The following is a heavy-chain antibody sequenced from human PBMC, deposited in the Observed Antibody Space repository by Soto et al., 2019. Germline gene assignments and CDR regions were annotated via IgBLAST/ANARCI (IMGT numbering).Heavy chain of an antibody. J-gene: IGHJ4*02. CDR3: VSTTIAAAAFDY. CDR2: INAGNGNT. CDR1: GYTFTSYA. D-gene: IGHD6-13*01. Sequence: QVQLVQSGAEVKKPGASVKVSCKASGYTFTSYAMHWVRQAPGQRLEWMGWINAGNGNTKYSQKFQGRVTITRDTSASTAYVELSSLRSEDTAVYYCVSTTIAAAAFDYWGQGTLVTVSS. V-gene: IGHV1-3*01.